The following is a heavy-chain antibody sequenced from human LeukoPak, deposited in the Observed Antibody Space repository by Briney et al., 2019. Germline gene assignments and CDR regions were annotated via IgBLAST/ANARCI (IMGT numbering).Heavy chain of an antibody. D-gene: IGHD2-15*01. Sequence: PGGSLRLSCAASGFTFSSYWMHWVRQAPGKGLVWVSRINTDGSSTSYADSVKGRFTISRDNAKNTLYLQMNSLRAEDTAVYYCALPRRDSDAFDIWGQGTMVTVSS. J-gene: IGHJ3*02. CDR1: GFTFSSYW. CDR3: ALPRRDSDAFDI. CDR2: INTDGSST. V-gene: IGHV3-74*01.